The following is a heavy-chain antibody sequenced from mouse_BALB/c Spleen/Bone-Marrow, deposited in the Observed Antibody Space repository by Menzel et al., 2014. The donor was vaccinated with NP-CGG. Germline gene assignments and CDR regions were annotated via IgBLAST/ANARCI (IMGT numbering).Heavy chain of an antibody. CDR2: IDPANGNT. Sequence: EVQRGESGAELVKPGASVKLSCTASGFNIKDTYMHWVKQRPEQGLEWIGRIDPANGNTKYDPKFQGKATITADTSSNTAYLQLSSLTSEDTAVYYCAMYYYGSSLFAYWGQGTLVTVSA. V-gene: IGHV14-3*02. J-gene: IGHJ3*01. CDR1: GFNIKDTY. D-gene: IGHD1-1*01. CDR3: AMYYYGSSLFAY.